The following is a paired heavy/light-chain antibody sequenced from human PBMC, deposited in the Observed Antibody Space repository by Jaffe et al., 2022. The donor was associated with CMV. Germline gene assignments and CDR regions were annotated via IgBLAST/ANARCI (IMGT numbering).Heavy chain of an antibody. D-gene: IGHD2-21*02. V-gene: IGHV3-15*01. J-gene: IGHJ4*02. CDR3: TTIVVTVTENFDY. CDR2: IKSKTSGGTS. CDR1: GFTFTNAW. Sequence: EVQLVESGGGLVKPGGSLRLSCAASGFTFTNAWMNWVRQAPGKGLEWVGRIKSKTSGGTSDYAAPVKGRFTISRDDSKNTLYLQMNSLKTEDTAVYYCTTIVVTVTENFDYWGQGTLVTVSS.
Light chain of an antibody. V-gene: IGLV2-11*01. CDR3: CSYAGTYKV. CDR1: SSDVGAYDF. J-gene: IGLJ3*02. Sequence: QSALTQPRSVSGSPGQSVTISCTGTSSDVGAYDFVSWYQQHPGKAPKLMIYDVIKRPSGVPDRFSGSKSGNTASLTISGLQAEDEADYYCCSYAGTYKVFGGGTKLTVL. CDR2: DVI.